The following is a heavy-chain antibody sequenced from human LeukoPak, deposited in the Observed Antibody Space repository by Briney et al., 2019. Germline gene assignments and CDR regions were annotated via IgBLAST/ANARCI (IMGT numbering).Heavy chain of an antibody. CDR3: AKSMTLQWRGFFDL. V-gene: IGHV3-23*01. Sequence: GGSLGLSCAASGFTFSTYAMSWVRQAPGKGLKWVSTISDSGANTYYADSVRGRFTISRDNSKNTLYLQKNSLRADDTAIYYCAKSMTLQWRGFFDLWGRGTHVTVSS. J-gene: IGHJ2*01. CDR1: GFTFSTYA. CDR2: ISDSGANT. D-gene: IGHD6-19*01.